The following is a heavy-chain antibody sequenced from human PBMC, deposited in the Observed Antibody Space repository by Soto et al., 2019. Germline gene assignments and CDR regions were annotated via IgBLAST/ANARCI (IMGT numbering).Heavy chain of an antibody. D-gene: IGHD4-17*01. V-gene: IGHV1-3*01. Sequence: QVQLVQSGAEVKKPGASVKVSCKASGYTFTSYAMHWVRQAPGQRLEWMGWINAGNGNTKYSQKFQGRVTITRDTSASTAYMELSSLRSEDTAVYYCARDSTTVTHYYYYYYMDVWGKGTTVTVSS. J-gene: IGHJ6*03. CDR1: GYTFTSYA. CDR2: INAGNGNT. CDR3: ARDSTTVTHYYYYYYMDV.